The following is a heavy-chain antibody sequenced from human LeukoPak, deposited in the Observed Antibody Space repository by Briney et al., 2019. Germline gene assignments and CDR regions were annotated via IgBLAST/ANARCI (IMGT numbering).Heavy chain of an antibody. J-gene: IGHJ6*02. CDR3: SRGPQCDYDSLTGYPRTGYYYYGIDV. CDR1: GLIYSRYD. CDR2: ISYYGSNQ. D-gene: IGHD3-9*01. V-gene: IGHV3-30*04. Sequence: GRSLRLSCAGCGLIYSRYDLHWLRPAPGKGVAGVAVISYYGSNQLFAGFVKGRFTISRDNSQDTLYLPMDSLRGQGKALFYCSRGPQCDYDSLTGYPRTGYYYYGIDVWGQRTKGNGSS.